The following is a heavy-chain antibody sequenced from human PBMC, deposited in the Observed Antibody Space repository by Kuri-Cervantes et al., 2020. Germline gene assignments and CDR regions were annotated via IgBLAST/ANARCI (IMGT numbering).Heavy chain of an antibody. D-gene: IGHD2-2*01. CDR2: ISYDGSIK. Sequence: GESLKISCAASGFTFSSYAMHWVRQAPGKGLEWVAVISYDGSIKSYADSVMGRFTISRDNAKNSLYLQMNSLRAEDTAVYYCAKGYCSSTSCSRYYYYYMDVWGKGTTVTVSS. J-gene: IGHJ6*03. CDR3: AKGYCSSTSCSRYYYYYMDV. V-gene: IGHV3-30*07. CDR1: GFTFSSYA.